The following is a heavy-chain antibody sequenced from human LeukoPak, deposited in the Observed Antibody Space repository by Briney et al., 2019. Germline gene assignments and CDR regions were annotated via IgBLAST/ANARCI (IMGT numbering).Heavy chain of an antibody. CDR2: ISYDGSNK. CDR3: ARAHQGSDY. Sequence: PGGSLRLSCAASGFTFSSYAMHWVRQAPGKGLEWVAVISYDGSNKYYADSVKGRFTISRDNSKNTLYLQMNSLRAEDTAVYYCARAHQGSDYWGQGTLVTVSS. D-gene: IGHD2-15*01. J-gene: IGHJ4*02. CDR1: GFTFSSYA. V-gene: IGHV3-30-3*01.